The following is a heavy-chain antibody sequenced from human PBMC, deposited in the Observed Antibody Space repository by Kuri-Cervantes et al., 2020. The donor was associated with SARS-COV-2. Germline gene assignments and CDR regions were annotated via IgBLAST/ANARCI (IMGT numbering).Heavy chain of an antibody. Sequence: SETLSLTCTVSGGSISSYYWSWIRQPPGKGLEWIGYIYYSGSTNYNPSLKSRVTISVDTSKNQFSLKLSSVIAADTAVYYCARDLTRNWNDFWFDPWGQGTLVTVSS. CDR1: GGSISSYY. CDR2: IYYSGST. V-gene: IGHV4-59*01. D-gene: IGHD1-1*01. J-gene: IGHJ5*02. CDR3: ARDLTRNWNDFWFDP.